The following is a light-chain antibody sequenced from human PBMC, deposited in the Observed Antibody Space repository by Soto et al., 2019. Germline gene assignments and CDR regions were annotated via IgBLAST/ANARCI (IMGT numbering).Light chain of an antibody. CDR2: NTS. Sequence: DIQMTPSPSSLSASVGDRVTITCRTSQSIYNYLNWYQQKPGKAPMLLVYNTSTLQSGVPSRFSGSRSGTDFTLTISSLQPEDFATYYCQQSYNTPRTFGQGTKVDIK. CDR3: QQSYNTPRT. V-gene: IGKV1-39*01. J-gene: IGKJ1*01. CDR1: QSIYNY.